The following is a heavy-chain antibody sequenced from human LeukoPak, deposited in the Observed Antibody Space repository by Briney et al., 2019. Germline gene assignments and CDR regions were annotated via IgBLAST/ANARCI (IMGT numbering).Heavy chain of an antibody. Sequence: KAGGSLRLSCAASGFTFSSYSMNWVRQAPGKGLEWVSSISSSSSYIYYADSVKGRFTISRDDAKNSLYLQMNSLRAEDTAVYYCARAATSYGSGSYYNGYYFDYWGQGTLVTVSP. CDR2: ISSSSSYI. J-gene: IGHJ4*02. V-gene: IGHV3-21*01. D-gene: IGHD3-10*01. CDR1: GFTFSSYS. CDR3: ARAATSYGSGSYYNGYYFDY.